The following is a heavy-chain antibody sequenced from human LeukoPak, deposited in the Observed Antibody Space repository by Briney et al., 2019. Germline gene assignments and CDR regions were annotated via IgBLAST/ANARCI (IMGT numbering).Heavy chain of an antibody. J-gene: IGHJ3*02. V-gene: IGHV3-30*02. Sequence: GGSLILSCAASGFTFSSYGMHWVRQAPGKGLEWVAFIRYDGTNKYYTDSVQGRFIISRDNSKNTVYLQMNSLRGEDTAVYYCATYDFWSGYYDAFDIWGQGTMVTVSS. CDR1: GFTFSSYG. D-gene: IGHD3-3*01. CDR2: IRYDGTNK. CDR3: ATYDFWSGYYDAFDI.